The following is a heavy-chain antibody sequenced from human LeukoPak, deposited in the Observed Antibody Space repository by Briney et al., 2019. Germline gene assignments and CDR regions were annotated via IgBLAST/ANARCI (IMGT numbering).Heavy chain of an antibody. V-gene: IGHV3-20*04. CDR2: ISWNADST. CDR3: ARAILSDPKYYGMDV. CDR1: GFKFSDYG. D-gene: IGHD3-9*01. J-gene: IGHJ6*02. Sequence: GGSLRLSCAASGFKFSDYGMSWVRQAPGKGLEWVSGISWNADSTGYADSVKGRFTISKDNAKNSLFLQMNSLRAEDTAMYYCARAILSDPKYYGMDVWGQGTTVTVSS.